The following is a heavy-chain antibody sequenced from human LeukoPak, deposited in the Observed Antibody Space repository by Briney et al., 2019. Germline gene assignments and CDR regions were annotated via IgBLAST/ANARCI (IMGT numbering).Heavy chain of an antibody. Sequence: HPGGSLRLSCAASGFTFTSYAMNWVRQAPGKGLEWVSGISGGGGSTYYADSVKGRFSISRDNSKNNLYLQMNSLRAEDTAVYYCAKASHYDIVTGRYSARLWYFDYWGQGTLVTVSS. CDR1: GFTFTSYA. D-gene: IGHD3-9*01. CDR2: ISGGGGST. J-gene: IGHJ4*02. CDR3: AKASHYDIVTGRYSARLWYFDY. V-gene: IGHV3-23*01.